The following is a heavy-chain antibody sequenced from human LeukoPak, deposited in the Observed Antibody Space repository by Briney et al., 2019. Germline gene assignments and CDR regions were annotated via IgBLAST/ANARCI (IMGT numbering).Heavy chain of an antibody. Sequence: SETLSLTCTVSGGSVSSGSYYWSWIRQPPGKGLEWIGYIYYSGSTNYNPSLKSRVTISVDTSKNQFSLKLSSVTAADTAVYYCARYTDSRTRIYYFDYWGQGTLVTVSS. J-gene: IGHJ4*02. D-gene: IGHD2-2*02. CDR2: IYYSGST. V-gene: IGHV4-61*01. CDR3: ARYTDSRTRIYYFDY. CDR1: GGSVSSGSYY.